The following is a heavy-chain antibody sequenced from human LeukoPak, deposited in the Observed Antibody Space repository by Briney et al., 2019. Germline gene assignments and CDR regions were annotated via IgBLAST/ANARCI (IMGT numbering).Heavy chain of an antibody. J-gene: IGHJ4*02. CDR1: GFTFRTYG. V-gene: IGHV3-30*02. D-gene: IGHD2-2*01. CDR3: ARNLPAADY. Sequence: GGSLRLSCAASGFTFRTYGMHWVRQAPGKGLEWVAFIRYDESDKYYADSVKGRFTISRDNAKNSLYLQMNSLRAEDTAVYYCARNLPAADYWGQGTLVTVSS. CDR2: IRYDESDK.